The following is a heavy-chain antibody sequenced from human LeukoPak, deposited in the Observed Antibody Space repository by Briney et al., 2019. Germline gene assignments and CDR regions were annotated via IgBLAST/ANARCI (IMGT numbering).Heavy chain of an antibody. CDR3: ARGGWFGELLAGFDP. CDR2: ISAYNGNT. CDR1: GGTFSSYA. D-gene: IGHD3-10*01. J-gene: IGHJ5*02. V-gene: IGHV1-18*01. Sequence: ASVKVSCKASGGTFSSYAISWVRQAPGQGLEWMGWISAYNGNTNYAQKLQGRVTMTTDTSTSTAYMELRSLRSDDTAVYYCARGGWFGELLAGFDPWGQGTLVTVSS.